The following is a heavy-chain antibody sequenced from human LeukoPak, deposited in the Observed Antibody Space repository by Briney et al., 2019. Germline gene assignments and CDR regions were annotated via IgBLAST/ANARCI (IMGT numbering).Heavy chain of an antibody. Sequence: ASVKVSCKASGYTFTGYYMHWVRQAPGQGLEWMGWINPNSGGTNYAQKFQGRVTMTRDTSISTAYMELSRLRSDDTAVYYCARDYSGSYLGVRYFDYWGQGTLVTVSS. D-gene: IGHD1-26*01. CDR2: INPNSGGT. V-gene: IGHV1-2*02. CDR3: ARDYSGSYLGVRYFDY. CDR1: GYTFTGYY. J-gene: IGHJ4*02.